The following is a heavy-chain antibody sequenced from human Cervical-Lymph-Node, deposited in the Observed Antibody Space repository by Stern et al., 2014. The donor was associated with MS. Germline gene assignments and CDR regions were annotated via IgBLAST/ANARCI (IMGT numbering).Heavy chain of an antibody. J-gene: IGHJ6*02. CDR2: ILGSGTTI. CDR3: ARFYDFWSGGMDV. D-gene: IGHD3-3*01. Sequence: EQLVESGGGVVKPGGSLRLSCAASEFTFSDYYLTWIRPAPGKGLEWASYILGSGTTIYYAASVKGRFTISRDNAKNSLYLQMNSLRAEDTAVYYCARFYDFWSGGMDVWGQGTAVTVSS. CDR1: EFTFSDYY. V-gene: IGHV3-11*01.